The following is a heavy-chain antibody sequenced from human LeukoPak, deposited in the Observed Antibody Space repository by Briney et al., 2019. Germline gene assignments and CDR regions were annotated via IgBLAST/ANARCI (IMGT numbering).Heavy chain of an antibody. Sequence: ASVKVSCKVSGYTFTDYYMHWVQQAPGKGLEWMGLVDPEDGETMYAEKFQGRVTITADTSTDTAYMELSSLRSEDTAVYYCATSISGSSAHDYWGQGTLVTVSS. CDR1: GYTFTDYY. CDR3: ATSISGSSAHDY. V-gene: IGHV1-69-2*01. CDR2: VDPEDGET. J-gene: IGHJ4*02. D-gene: IGHD6-6*01.